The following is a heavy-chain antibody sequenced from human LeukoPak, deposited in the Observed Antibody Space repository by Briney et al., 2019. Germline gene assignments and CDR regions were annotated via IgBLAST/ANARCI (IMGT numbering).Heavy chain of an antibody. V-gene: IGHV3-11*01. Sequence: GGSLRLSCAASGFTFSDHYMHWIRQAPGKGLEWVSYISSSGTTIYYVDSVKGRFTISRDNAKKSLYLQMNSLRAEDTPVYYCAKDKGKITMIVVVITYFDYWGQGTLVTVSS. D-gene: IGHD3-22*01. J-gene: IGHJ4*02. CDR2: ISSSGTTI. CDR1: GFTFSDHY. CDR3: AKDKGKITMIVVVITYFDY.